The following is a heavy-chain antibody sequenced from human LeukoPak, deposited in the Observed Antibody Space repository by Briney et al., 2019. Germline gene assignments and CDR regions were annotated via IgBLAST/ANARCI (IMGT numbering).Heavy chain of an antibody. V-gene: IGHV3-21*01. D-gene: IGHD2-2*01. CDR2: ISSSSSYI. Sequence: GSLRLSCAASGFTFSSYSMNWVRQAPGKGLEWVSSISSSSSYISYADSVKGRFTISRDNAKNSLYLQMNSLRAEDTAVYYCARSYCSSTSCLTYDYWGQGTLVTVSS. CDR1: GFTFSSYS. CDR3: ARSYCSSTSCLTYDY. J-gene: IGHJ4*02.